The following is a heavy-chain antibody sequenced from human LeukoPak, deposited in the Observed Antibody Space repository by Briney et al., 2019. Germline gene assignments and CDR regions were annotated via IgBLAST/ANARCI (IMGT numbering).Heavy chain of an antibody. J-gene: IGHJ4*02. CDR2: INPNSGVT. CDR1: GYTFTGYY. V-gene: IGHV1-2*02. CDR3: ARQAGESTSYYFDY. Sequence: ASGKVSCKASGYTFTGYYIHWVRQAPGQGLEWMGWINPNSGVTTYAQRFQGRVTMTRDTSISTAYMELSRLGSDDTAVFHCARQAGESTSYYFDYWGQGTLVTVYS. D-gene: IGHD3-10*01.